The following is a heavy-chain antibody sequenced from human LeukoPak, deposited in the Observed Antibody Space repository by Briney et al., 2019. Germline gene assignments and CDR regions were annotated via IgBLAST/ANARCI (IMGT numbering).Heavy chain of an antibody. CDR3: ARGRYYYDSSGYYDAFDI. CDR2: ISSSGSTI. Sequence: PGGSLRLSCAASGFTFSDYYMSWIRQAPGKGLEWVSYISSSGSTIYYADSVKGRFTISRDNAKNSLYLQMNSLRAEDTAVYYCARGRYYYDSSGYYDAFDIWGQGTMVTVSS. V-gene: IGHV3-11*01. CDR1: GFTFSDYY. J-gene: IGHJ3*02. D-gene: IGHD3-22*01.